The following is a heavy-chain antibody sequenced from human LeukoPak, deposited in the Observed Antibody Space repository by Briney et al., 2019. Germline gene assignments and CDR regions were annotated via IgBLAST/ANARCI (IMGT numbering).Heavy chain of an antibody. D-gene: IGHD6-6*01. CDR3: AREYSSSGGYYYYYMDV. Sequence: SETLSLTCTVSGGSISSGSYYWSWIRQPAGKGLEWIGRIYTSGSTNYNPSLKSRVTISVDTSKNQFSLKLSSVTAADTAVYYCAREYSSSGGYYYYYMDVWGKGTTVTVSS. V-gene: IGHV4-61*02. CDR1: GGSISSGSYY. J-gene: IGHJ6*03. CDR2: IYTSGST.